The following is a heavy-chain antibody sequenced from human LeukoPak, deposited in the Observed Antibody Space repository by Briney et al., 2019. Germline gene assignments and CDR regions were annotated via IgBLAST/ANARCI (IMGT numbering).Heavy chain of an antibody. V-gene: IGHV3-15*01. J-gene: IGHJ3*02. D-gene: IGHD3-3*01. Sequence: GGSLRLSCAASGCPFTDAWMSWVRQAPGKGLEWVGRIKSKADGGTTYYAAPVKGRFTISRDDSITVLYLQMNSLMTVSSAVYHCTIGRPSEWLLSSDAFDIWGQGTTVSVSS. CDR2: IKSKADGGTT. CDR1: GCPFTDAW. CDR3: TIGRPSEWLLSSDAFDI.